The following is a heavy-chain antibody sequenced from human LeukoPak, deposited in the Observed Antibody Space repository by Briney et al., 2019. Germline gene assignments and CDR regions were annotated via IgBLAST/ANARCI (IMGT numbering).Heavy chain of an antibody. CDR2: IRSKYYGGTT. D-gene: IGHD5-12*01. CDR3: TRDAFISGYDHLFGY. V-gene: IGHV3-49*04. Sequence: GGSLRLSCTAPGFTFGDYPMSWVRQAPGKGLEWVGFIRSKYYGGTTDYAASVTGRFTISRDDSNSIAYLQMNSLKTEDTAVYYCTRDAFISGYDHLFGYWGQGTLVTVSS. CDR1: GFTFGDYP. J-gene: IGHJ4*02.